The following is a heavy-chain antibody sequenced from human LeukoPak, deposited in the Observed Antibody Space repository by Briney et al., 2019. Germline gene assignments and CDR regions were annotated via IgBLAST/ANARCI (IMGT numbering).Heavy chain of an antibody. V-gene: IGHV3-30*18. CDR2: ISYDGSNK. CDR1: GFTFSSYG. CDR3: AKDHIIYGSTGFFDL. D-gene: IGHD2/OR15-2a*01. J-gene: IGHJ2*01. Sequence: SGGSLRLSCAASGFTFSSYGMHWVRQAPGKGLEWVAVISYDGSNKYYADSVKGRFTISRDNSKNTLYLQMNSLRAEDTALYYCAKDHIIYGSTGFFDLWGRGTLITVSS.